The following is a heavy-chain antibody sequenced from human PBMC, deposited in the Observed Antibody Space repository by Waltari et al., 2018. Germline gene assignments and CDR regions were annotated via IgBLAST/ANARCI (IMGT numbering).Heavy chain of an antibody. CDR3: ARAYTVTRFYYGMDV. Sequence: EVQLVESGGGLVQPGGSLRLSCAASGFTVSANYRTWVRQAPGKGLESISGIYSDGNTYYADSVKGRFTLSRDNSKDTLFLQMNSLSAEDTAVYYCARAYTVTRFYYGMDVWGQGTTVTVSS. CDR1: GFTVSANY. CDR2: IYSDGNT. D-gene: IGHD4-17*01. J-gene: IGHJ6*02. V-gene: IGHV3-66*02.